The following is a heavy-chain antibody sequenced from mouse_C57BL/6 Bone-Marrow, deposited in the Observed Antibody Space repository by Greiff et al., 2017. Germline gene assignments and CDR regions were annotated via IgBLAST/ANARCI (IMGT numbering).Heavy chain of an antibody. CDR1: GYTFTSYW. V-gene: IGHV1-74*01. CDR3: AIVYGSSSPYAMDY. D-gene: IGHD1-1*01. J-gene: IGHJ4*01. CDR2: IHPSDSDT. Sequence: QVQLQQPGAELVKPGASVKVSCKASGYTFTSYWMHWVKQRPGQGLEWIGRIHPSDSDTNYNQKFKGKDTLTVDKSSSNAYMQLSSLTSEDSAVYYCAIVYGSSSPYAMDYWGQGTSVTVSS.